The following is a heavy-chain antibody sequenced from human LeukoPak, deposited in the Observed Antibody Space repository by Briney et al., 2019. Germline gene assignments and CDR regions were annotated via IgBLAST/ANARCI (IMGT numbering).Heavy chain of an antibody. CDR3: ARSTYSSLHLDC. Sequence: PSETLSLTRTVSGGSISSGSYYWSWIRQPPGKGLEWIGYIYYSGSTNYNPSLKSRVTISVDTSKNQFSLKLSSVTAADTAVYYCARSTYSSLHLDCWGQGTLVTVSS. J-gene: IGHJ4*02. CDR1: GGSISSGSYY. CDR2: IYYSGST. V-gene: IGHV4-61*01. D-gene: IGHD6-13*01.